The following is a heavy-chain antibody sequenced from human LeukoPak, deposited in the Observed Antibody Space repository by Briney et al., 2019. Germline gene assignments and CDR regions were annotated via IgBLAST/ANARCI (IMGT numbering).Heavy chain of an antibody. J-gene: IGHJ3*02. Sequence: PGGSLRLSCAASGFTFSSYAMSWVRQAPGKGLEWVSAISGSGGSTAYADSVKGRFTISRDGSKSTLYLEMNSLRGEDTALYYCAKVTGLSDYDDSSGYYYNAFDIWGQGTMVAVSS. CDR3: AKVTGLSDYDDSSGYYYNAFDI. CDR2: ISGSGGST. V-gene: IGHV3-23*01. D-gene: IGHD3-22*01. CDR1: GFTFSSYA.